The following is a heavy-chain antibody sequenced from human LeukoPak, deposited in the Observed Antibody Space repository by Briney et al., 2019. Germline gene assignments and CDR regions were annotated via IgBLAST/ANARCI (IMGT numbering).Heavy chain of an antibody. CDR1: GYTFTRHY. V-gene: IGHV1-46*01. J-gene: IGHJ4*02. Sequence: ASVKVSCKASGYTFTRHYMHWVRQAPGQGLEWMGIINPSGGSTNYAQKFQGRVTMTRNTSTSTVYMELSTLRSEDTAVYYCASWGGEAKNGLWSGPFDYWGRGTLVTVSA. CDR3: ASWGGEAKNGLWSGPFDY. D-gene: IGHD3-3*01. CDR2: INPSGGST.